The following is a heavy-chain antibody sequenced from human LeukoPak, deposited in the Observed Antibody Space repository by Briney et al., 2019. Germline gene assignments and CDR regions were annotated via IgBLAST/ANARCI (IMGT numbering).Heavy chain of an antibody. J-gene: IGHJ4*02. V-gene: IGHV1-24*01. CDR1: GGTFSSYA. CDR3: ATGHYDSSGYYY. Sequence: ASVKVSCKASGGTFSSYAISWVRQAPGKGLEWMGGFDPEDGETIYAQKFQGRVTMTEDTSTDTAYMELSSLRSEDTAVYYCATGHYDSSGYYYWGQGTLVTVSS. CDR2: FDPEDGET. D-gene: IGHD3-22*01.